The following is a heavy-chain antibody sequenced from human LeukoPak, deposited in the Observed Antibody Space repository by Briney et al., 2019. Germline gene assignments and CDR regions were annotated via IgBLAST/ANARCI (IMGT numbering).Heavy chain of an antibody. CDR3: ARVPTDSSGWYHLDY. CDR1: GYTFTAYH. CDR2: INPSGGST. Sequence: GASVKSSCKASGYTFTAYHIHWVRQAPGQGLEWMGIINPSGGSTTYAQKFQGRVAMTSDTSTSTVYMELSSLRSDDTAVYFCARVPTDSSGWYHLDYWGQGTLVTVSS. D-gene: IGHD6-19*01. J-gene: IGHJ4*02. V-gene: IGHV1-46*01.